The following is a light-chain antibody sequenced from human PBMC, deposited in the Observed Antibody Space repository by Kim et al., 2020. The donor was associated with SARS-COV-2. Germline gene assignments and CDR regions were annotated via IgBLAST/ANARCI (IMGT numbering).Light chain of an antibody. Sequence: PVLTQSSSASASLGSSVKLTCTLSSGHSSYIIAWHQQQPGKAPRYLMKLEGSGSYNKGSGVPDRFSGSSSGADRYLTISNLQSEDEADYYCETWDSNTHWVFGGGTQLTVL. CDR1: SGHSSYI. CDR2: LEGSGSY. V-gene: IGLV4-60*03. CDR3: ETWDSNTHWV. J-gene: IGLJ3*02.